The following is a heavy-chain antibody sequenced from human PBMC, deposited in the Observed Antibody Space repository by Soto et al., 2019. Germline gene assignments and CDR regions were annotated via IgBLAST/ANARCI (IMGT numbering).Heavy chain of an antibody. V-gene: IGHV3-48*02. D-gene: IGHD2-15*01. J-gene: IGHJ4*02. Sequence: EVQLVESGGGSVQPGGSLRLSCAGSGFTFSTFSMNWVRQAPGRGLEWISYISGGGRPISYADSVKGRFTISRDNAKSSLYPQTDSMTDENTAVYYCERHPGCAFDSWGQGTLVTVSS. CDR1: GFTFSTFS. CDR2: ISGGGRPI. CDR3: ERHPGCAFDS.